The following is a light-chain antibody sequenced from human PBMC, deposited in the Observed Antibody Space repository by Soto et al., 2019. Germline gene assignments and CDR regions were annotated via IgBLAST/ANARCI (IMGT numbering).Light chain of an antibody. CDR1: QTVESY. Sequence: DIQMTQSPSSLSASIGDRVTITCRASQTVESYLNWYQHKPGKAPQLLISGATTLRGGVPSRFSGSASGPDFTLTISSLQPEDVATYYCEQCYSTPYTFGPGTKL. CDR3: EQCYSTPYT. CDR2: GAT. V-gene: IGKV1-39*01. J-gene: IGKJ2*01.